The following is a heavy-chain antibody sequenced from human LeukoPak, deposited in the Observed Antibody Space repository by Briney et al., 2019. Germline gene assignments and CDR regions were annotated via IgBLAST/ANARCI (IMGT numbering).Heavy chain of an antibody. D-gene: IGHD3-10*01. J-gene: IGHJ4*02. CDR1: EFTFSSCW. CDR2: INEAGVEK. V-gene: IGHV3-7*03. Sequence: GGSLRLSCEASEFTFSSCWMHWVRQPPGKGLEWVANINEAGVEKYHVDSVKGRFTIFRDNAKNSLYLQMNNLRAEDTAVYYCAGELSRTGAFDYWGQGTLVTVSS. CDR3: AGELSRTGAFDY.